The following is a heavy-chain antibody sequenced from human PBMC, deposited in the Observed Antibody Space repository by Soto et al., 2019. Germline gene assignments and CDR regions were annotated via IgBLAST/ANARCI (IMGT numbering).Heavy chain of an antibody. CDR1: GYTFINTG. CDR2: ITGNGDTT. V-gene: IGHV3-23*01. D-gene: IGHD3-22*01. Sequence: EVQVLQSGGGLVPPGGSLRLSCAGSGYTFINTGMSWVRQAPGQGLEWVSAITGNGDTTYYADSVKGRFTISRDNSKSTLYPQMIRLSAEDTAVYYCAKIDGYFDYWGQGTLVTVSS. CDR3: AKIDGYFDY. J-gene: IGHJ4*02.